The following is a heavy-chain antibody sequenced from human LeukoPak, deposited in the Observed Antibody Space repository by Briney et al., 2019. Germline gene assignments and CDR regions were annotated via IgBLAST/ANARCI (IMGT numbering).Heavy chain of an antibody. CDR1: GYSISTCYY. CDR3: ARGSGSYMDYMDV. V-gene: IGHV4-38-2*01. Sequence: SETLSLTCAVSGYSISTCYYKGWIRQPPGKGVEGIGSIYPSGDTYYNPSLKRRVTISIDTATDHLSLKLSSVTAADTAVYYCARGSGSYMDYMDVWGKGTTVTVSS. D-gene: IGHD1-26*01. J-gene: IGHJ6*03. CDR2: IYPSGDT.